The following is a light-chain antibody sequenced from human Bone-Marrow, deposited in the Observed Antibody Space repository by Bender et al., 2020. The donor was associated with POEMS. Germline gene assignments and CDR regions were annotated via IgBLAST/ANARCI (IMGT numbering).Light chain of an antibody. CDR2: DVN. V-gene: IGLV2-14*03. J-gene: IGLJ3*02. CDR3: SSYTSSSTLG. Sequence: QSALTQPASVSGSPGQSITISCTGTSSDVGGYNYVSWYQQHPGKAPKLMILDVNKRPAGVSTRFCGSKSGNKDSMTISGLQAEDEADYFCSSYTSSSTLGFGGGTKLTVL. CDR1: SSDVGGYNY.